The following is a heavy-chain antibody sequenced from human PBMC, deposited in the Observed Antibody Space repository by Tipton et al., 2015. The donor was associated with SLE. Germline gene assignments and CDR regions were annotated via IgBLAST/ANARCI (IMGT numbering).Heavy chain of an antibody. V-gene: IGHV3-7*01. Sequence: SLRLSCAASGFTFSSYSMNWVRQAPGKGLEWVANIKQDGSEKYYVDSVKGRFTISRDNAKNSLYLQMNSLRAEDTAVYYCARDSSPDIVVVPAAIRRYYGMDVWGQGTTVTVSS. D-gene: IGHD2-2*01. J-gene: IGHJ6*02. CDR3: ARDSSPDIVVVPAAIRRYYGMDV. CDR2: IKQDGSEK. CDR1: GFTFSSYS.